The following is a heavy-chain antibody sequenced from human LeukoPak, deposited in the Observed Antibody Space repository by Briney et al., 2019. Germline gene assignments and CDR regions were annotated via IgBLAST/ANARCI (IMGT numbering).Heavy chain of an antibody. CDR3: ARPLLRLGYYGSGSYYN. Sequence: SETLSLTCTVSGGSISSSSYYWGWIRQPPGKGLEWIGSIYYSGSTYYNPSLKSRVTISVDTSKNQFSLKLSSVTAADTAVYYCARPLLRLGYYGSGSYYNWGQGTLVTVSS. V-gene: IGHV4-39*01. J-gene: IGHJ4*02. D-gene: IGHD3-10*01. CDR1: GGSISSSSYY. CDR2: IYYSGST.